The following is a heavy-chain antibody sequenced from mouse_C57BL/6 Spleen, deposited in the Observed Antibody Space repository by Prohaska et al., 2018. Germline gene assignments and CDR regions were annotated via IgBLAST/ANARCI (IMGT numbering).Heavy chain of an antibody. J-gene: IGHJ2*01. V-gene: IGHV6-3*01. CDR3: TDPGRSLGD. Sequence: EVKLEESGGGLVQPGGSMKLSCVASGFTFSNYWMNWVRQSPEKGLEWVAQIRLKSDNYAKQYAESVKGRFTISRDDSKRSVYLQMNNLSTEDTGIYYCTDPGRSLGDWGQGTTLTVS. CDR2: IRLKSDNYAK. CDR1: GFTFSNYW. D-gene: IGHD1-1*01.